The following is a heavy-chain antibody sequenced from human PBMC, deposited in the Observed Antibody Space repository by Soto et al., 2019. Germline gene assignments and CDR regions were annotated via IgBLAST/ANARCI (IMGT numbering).Heavy chain of an antibody. D-gene: IGHD6-6*01. CDR1: GGTFSSYA. CDR3: ARVGSSSSDDWFDP. Sequence: ASVKVSCKAAGGTFSSYAISWVRQALGQGLEWMGGIIPIFGTANYAQKFQGRVTITADESTSTAYMELSSLRSEDTAVYYCARVGSSSSDDWFDPWGQGTLVTVSS. V-gene: IGHV1-69*13. J-gene: IGHJ5*02. CDR2: IIPIFGTA.